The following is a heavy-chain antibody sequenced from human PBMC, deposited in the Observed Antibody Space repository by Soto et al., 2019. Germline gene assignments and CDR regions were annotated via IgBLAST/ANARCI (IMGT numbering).Heavy chain of an antibody. V-gene: IGHV3-21*06. CDR3: ARKSNSDMSGYDYFDY. CDR1: GFIFSSSD. J-gene: IGHJ4*02. Sequence: PGGSLRLSCAASGFIFSSSDMTWVRQAPGKGLEYVSSINYNGIYSFYAEAAKGRFTIYRDNAKNSLYLQMNSLTAEDTAVYFCARKSNSDMSGYDYFDYWGQGTLVTVYS. CDR2: INYNGIYS. D-gene: IGHD3-22*01.